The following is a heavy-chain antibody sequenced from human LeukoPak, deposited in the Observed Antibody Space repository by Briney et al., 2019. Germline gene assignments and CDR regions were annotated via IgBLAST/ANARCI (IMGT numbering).Heavy chain of an antibody. J-gene: IGHJ5*02. CDR1: GGSISSGGYS. CDR2: IYYSGST. D-gene: IGHD4-17*01. CDR3: ARGRYGDYVWFDP. Sequence: SETLSLTCAVSGGSISSGGYSWSWIRQPPGKGLEWIGYIYYSGSTYYNPSLKSRVTISVDTSKNQFSLKLSSVTAADTAVYYCARGRYGDYVWFDPWGQGTLVTVSS. V-gene: IGHV4-31*11.